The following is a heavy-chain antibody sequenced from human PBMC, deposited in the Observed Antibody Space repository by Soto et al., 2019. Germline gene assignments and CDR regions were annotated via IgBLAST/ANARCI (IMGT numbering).Heavy chain of an antibody. V-gene: IGHV1-69*02. CDR1: GGTFSSYT. J-gene: IGHJ5*02. Sequence: SVKVSCKASGGTFSSYTISWVRQAPGQGLEWMGRIIPILGIANYAQKFQGRVTITADKSTSTAYMELSSLRSDDTAVYYFARKYNWNYDNWIDPWGQGTLVTVSS. CDR3: ARKYNWNYDNWIDP. D-gene: IGHD1-7*01. CDR2: IIPILGIA.